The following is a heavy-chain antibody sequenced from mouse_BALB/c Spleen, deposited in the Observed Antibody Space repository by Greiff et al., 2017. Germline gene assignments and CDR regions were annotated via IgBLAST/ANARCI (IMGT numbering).Heavy chain of an antibody. V-gene: IGHV1S40*01. D-gene: IGHD2-3*01. Sequence: QVQLKQSGPELVRPGASVKLSCKASGYIFITYWMNWVKQRPGQGLEWIGQIFPASGSTNYNEMFEGKATLTVDTSSSTAYMQLSSLTSEDSAVYYCTIKPHPDGYYAMDYWGQGTSVTVSS. J-gene: IGHJ4*01. CDR1: GYIFITYW. CDR2: IFPASGST. CDR3: TIKPHPDGYYAMDY.